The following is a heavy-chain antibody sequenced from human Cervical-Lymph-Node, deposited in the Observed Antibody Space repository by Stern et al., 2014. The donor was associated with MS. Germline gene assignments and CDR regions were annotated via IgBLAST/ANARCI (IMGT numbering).Heavy chain of an antibody. CDR1: GYSFTANW. Sequence: EVQLVESGAEVKKPGESLKISCKGSGYSFTANWIAWGRQMPGKGLEWMGIIYPGDSDARYSPSFQGQVTISADKSISTAYLQWSSLKAADTAMYYCARDYGDYAFDYWGQGTLVTVSS. CDR2: IYPGDSDA. CDR3: ARDYGDYAFDY. J-gene: IGHJ4*02. D-gene: IGHD4-17*01. V-gene: IGHV5-51*01.